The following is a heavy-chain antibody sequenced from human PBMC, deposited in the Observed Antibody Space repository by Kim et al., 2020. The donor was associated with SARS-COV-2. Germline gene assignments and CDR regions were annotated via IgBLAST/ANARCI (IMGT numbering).Heavy chain of an antibody. J-gene: IGHJ6*02. Sequence: ASVKVSCKASGYTFTSYDINWVRQATGQGLEWMGWMNPNSGNTGYAQKFQGRVTMTRNTSISTAYMGLRSLRSEDTAVYYCAREGELGASWFDYYYYGMDVWGQGTTGTVSS. CDR3: AREGELGASWFDYYYYGMDV. D-gene: IGHD3-10*01. V-gene: IGHV1-8*01. CDR1: GYTFTSYD. CDR2: MNPNSGNT.